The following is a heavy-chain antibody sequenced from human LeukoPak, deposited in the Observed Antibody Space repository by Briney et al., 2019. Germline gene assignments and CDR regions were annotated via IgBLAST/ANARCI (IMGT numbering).Heavy chain of an antibody. J-gene: IGHJ3*02. D-gene: IGHD1-26*01. Sequence: PGGSLRLSCAASGFTFSSYEMNWVRQAPGKGLEWVSYISSSGSTMYFADSVKGRFTISRDNAKNSLYLQMNSLRVEDTAVYYCARGGSPPEALGDALDIWGQGTMVTVSS. CDR3: ARGGSPPEALGDALDI. CDR2: ISSSGSTM. CDR1: GFTFSSYE. V-gene: IGHV3-48*03.